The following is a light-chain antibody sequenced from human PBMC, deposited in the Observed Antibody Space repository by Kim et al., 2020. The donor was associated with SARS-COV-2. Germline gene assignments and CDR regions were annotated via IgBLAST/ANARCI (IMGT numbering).Light chain of an antibody. V-gene: IGLV3-1*01. Sequence: SPGQTARITCSGDKLGDKYACWYQQTPGQSTVLVIYQDTKRPSGIPERFSGSNSGNTATLTISGNQAMDEADYYCQAWDISTGGVFGGGTQLTVL. CDR3: QAWDISTGGV. J-gene: IGLJ3*02. CDR1: KLGDKY. CDR2: QDT.